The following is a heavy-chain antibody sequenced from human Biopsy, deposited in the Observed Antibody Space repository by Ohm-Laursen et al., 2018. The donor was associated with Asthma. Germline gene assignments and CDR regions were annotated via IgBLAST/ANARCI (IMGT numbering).Heavy chain of an antibody. CDR2: ISVYNGNT. CDR1: GYTFNSAG. D-gene: IGHD3-10*01. Sequence: SSVKASCKTSGYTFNSAGITWVRQAPGQGLEWMGWISVYNGNTKVAQKLQDRVTMITDTSTSTAYMELRSLRSDDTAVYFCARAVDYSHYYGIDVWGQGTTVTVS. J-gene: IGHJ6*02. V-gene: IGHV1-18*01. CDR3: ARAVDYSHYYGIDV.